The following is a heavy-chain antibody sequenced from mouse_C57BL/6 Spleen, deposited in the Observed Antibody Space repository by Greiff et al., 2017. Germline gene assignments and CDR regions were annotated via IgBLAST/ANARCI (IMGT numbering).Heavy chain of an antibody. Sequence: QVQLQQPGAELVMPGASVKLSCKASGYTFTSYWMHWVKQRPGQGLEWIGEIDPSDSYTNYNQKFKGKSTLTVDKSSSTAYMQLSSLTSEDSAVYYCARSGPQYSGSSFDYWGQGTTLTVSS. CDR1: GYTFTSYW. CDR2: IDPSDSYT. CDR3: ARSGPQYSGSSFDY. D-gene: IGHD1-1*01. V-gene: IGHV1-69*01. J-gene: IGHJ2*01.